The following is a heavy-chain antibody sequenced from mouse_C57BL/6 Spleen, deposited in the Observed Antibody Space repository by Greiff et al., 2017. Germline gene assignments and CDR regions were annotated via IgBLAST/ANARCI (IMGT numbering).Heavy chain of an antibody. D-gene: IGHD1-1*01. CDR1: GYTFTSYW. Sequence: VQLQESGAELVKPGASVKVSCKASGYTFTSYWMHWVKQRPGQGLEWIGRIHPSDSDTNYNQKFKGKATLTVDKSSSTAYMQLSSLTSEDSAAYYCAIGITTVVDWYFDVWGTGTTVTVSS. CDR3: AIGITTVVDWYFDV. CDR2: IHPSDSDT. J-gene: IGHJ1*03. V-gene: IGHV1-74*01.